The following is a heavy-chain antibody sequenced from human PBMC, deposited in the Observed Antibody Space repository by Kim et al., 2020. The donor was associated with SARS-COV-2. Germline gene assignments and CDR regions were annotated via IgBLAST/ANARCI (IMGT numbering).Heavy chain of an antibody. D-gene: IGHD2-8*01. Sequence: SVKVSCKASGGTFSSYAISWVRQAPGQGLEWMGGIIPIFGTANYAQKFQGRVTITADESTSTAYMELSSLRSEDTAVYYCAIGYRVRWTFMVYYGMDVWGQGTTVTVSS. V-gene: IGHV1-69*13. CDR1: GGTFSSYA. CDR2: IIPIFGTA. J-gene: IGHJ6*02. CDR3: AIGYRVRWTFMVYYGMDV.